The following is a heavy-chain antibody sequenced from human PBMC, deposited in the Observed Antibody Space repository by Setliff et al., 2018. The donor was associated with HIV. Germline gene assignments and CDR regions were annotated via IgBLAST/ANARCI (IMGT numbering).Heavy chain of an antibody. Sequence: GASVKVSCKASGYTFTGYYMHWVRQAPGQGLEWMGWINPNSGDTNYAQKFQGRVTMTRDTSISTAYMEMTTLKSEDTAFYYCARAPYKSGWYGVDYWGQGTLVTVSS. D-gene: IGHD6-19*01. J-gene: IGHJ4*02. CDR1: GYTFTGYY. V-gene: IGHV1-2*02. CDR2: INPNSGDT. CDR3: ARAPYKSGWYGVDY.